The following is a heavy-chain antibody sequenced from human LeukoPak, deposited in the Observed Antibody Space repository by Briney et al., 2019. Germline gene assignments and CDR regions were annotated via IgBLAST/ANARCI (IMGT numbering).Heavy chain of an antibody. J-gene: IGHJ4*02. D-gene: IGHD2-15*01. Sequence: ASVKLSCTASGNSFTNYNMHWVRLAPGQGLEWMGIITPSDGATNYAQKFQGRVTMTRDTSTSAVYMELSSLKSEDTAVYYCTREVAAPYRFDDWGPGTLVTVSS. CDR3: TREVAAPYRFDD. V-gene: IGHV1-46*01. CDR2: ITPSDGAT. CDR1: GNSFTNYN.